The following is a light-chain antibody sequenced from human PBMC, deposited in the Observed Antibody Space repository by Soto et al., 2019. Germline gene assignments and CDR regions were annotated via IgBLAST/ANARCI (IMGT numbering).Light chain of an antibody. Sequence: DVVMTQTPLSLSVAPGQPASISCKSSQSLLHITGETFLFWYLQKPGQSPQLLIYEVSTRVSGVPDRFSGSRSGTDFTHEFSRVETDDVGIYYCMQSTQLPPTFGQGTRLGIE. CDR3: MQSTQLPPT. J-gene: IGKJ5*01. V-gene: IGKV2D-29*02. CDR2: EVS. CDR1: QSLLHITGETF.